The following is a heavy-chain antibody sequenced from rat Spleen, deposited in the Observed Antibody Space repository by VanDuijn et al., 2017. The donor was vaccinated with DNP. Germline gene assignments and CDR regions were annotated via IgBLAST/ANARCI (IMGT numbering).Heavy chain of an antibody. D-gene: IGHD1-11*01. Sequence: EVQLVESGGGLVQPGRSMKLSCAVSGFSFRDYDMAWVRQAPKKGLEWVASISTGGDSYYPDSVKGRFTISRDNAKNTLYLQMNSLRSEDTASYYCARGGRSYFDYWGQGVMVTVSS. J-gene: IGHJ2*01. V-gene: IGHV5-25*01. CDR1: GFSFRDYD. CDR3: ARGGRSYFDY. CDR2: ISTGGDS.